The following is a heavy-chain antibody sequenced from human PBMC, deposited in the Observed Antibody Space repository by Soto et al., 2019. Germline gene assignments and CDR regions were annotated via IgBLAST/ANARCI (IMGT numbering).Heavy chain of an antibody. V-gene: IGHV4-39*02. CDR3: ARDLDTAMARVPLNYYYGMDV. CDR1: GGSISSSSYY. CDR2: IYYSGST. D-gene: IGHD5-18*01. J-gene: IGHJ6*02. Sequence: SETLPLTCPFSGGSISSSSYYWGWIRQPPGKGLEWIGSIYYSGSTYYNPSLKSRVTISVDTSKNQFSLKLSSVTAADTAVYYCARDLDTAMARVPLNYYYGMDVWGQGTTVTVSS.